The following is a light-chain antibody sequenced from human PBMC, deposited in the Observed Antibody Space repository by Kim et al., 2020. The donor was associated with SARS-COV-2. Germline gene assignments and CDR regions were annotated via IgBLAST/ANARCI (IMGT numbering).Light chain of an antibody. CDR1: QGIKYY. CDR2: AAS. J-gene: IGKJ3*01. V-gene: IGKV1-27*01. Sequence: ASVGDRVTIPGRASQGIKYYLAWYQQKPGKVPKLLIYAASTLQPGVPSRFSGSGSGTDFTLTISGLQPEDVATYYCQNYDSDPLTFGPGTKVDIK. CDR3: QNYDSDPLT.